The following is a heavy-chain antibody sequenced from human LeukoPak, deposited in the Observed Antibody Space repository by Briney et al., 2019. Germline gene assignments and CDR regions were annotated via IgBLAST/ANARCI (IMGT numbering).Heavy chain of an antibody. V-gene: IGHV3-15*04. CDR3: TTGIRGD. J-gene: IGHJ4*02. CDR1: GFTFTNAW. Sequence: GGSLRLSCAASGFTFTNAWMNWVRQAPGEGLDWVGRIASKTDGGATDYAAPVKGRFTISRDDSKNTLNLQMNSLKTEDTAVYYCTTGIRGDWGQGTLVTVSS. CDR2: IASKTDGGAT. D-gene: IGHD3-10*01.